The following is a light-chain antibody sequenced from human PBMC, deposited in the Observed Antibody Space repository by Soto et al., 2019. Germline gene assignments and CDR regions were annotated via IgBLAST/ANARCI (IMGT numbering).Light chain of an antibody. J-gene: IGKJ4*02. CDR1: QGISTL. CDR2: VAS. Sequence: AIQLTQSPSSLSASVGDRVTITCRASQGISTLFAWYQQKPGKPPNLLIYVASTLERGVPSRFSGSGSGTDFTLTISSLQPEDFATYYCQQFYDYPLTFGGGTQVQI. CDR3: QQFYDYPLT. V-gene: IGKV1D-13*01.